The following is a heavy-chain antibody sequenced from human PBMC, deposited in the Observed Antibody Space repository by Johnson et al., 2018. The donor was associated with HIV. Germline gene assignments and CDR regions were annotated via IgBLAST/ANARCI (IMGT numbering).Heavy chain of an antibody. CDR3: AKDFVTHGAFDI. J-gene: IGHJ3*02. CDR1: GFTVSSNY. D-gene: IGHD2-21*01. CDR2: ISGSGGST. V-gene: IGHV3-23*04. Sequence: VQLVESGGGLIQPGGSLRLSCAASGFTVSSNYMSWVRQAPGKGLEWVSVISGSGGSTYYADSVKGRFTISRDNSKNTLYLQMNSLRAEDTAVYYCAKDFVTHGAFDIWGQGTMVNVSS.